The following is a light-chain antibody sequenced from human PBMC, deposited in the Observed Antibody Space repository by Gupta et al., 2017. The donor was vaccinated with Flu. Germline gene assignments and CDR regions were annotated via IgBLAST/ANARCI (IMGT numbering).Light chain of an antibody. J-gene: IGLJ1*01. V-gene: IGLV2-11*01. CDR3: SSHAGRVTWV. CDR2: DVT. CDR1: SHDVGRSNR. Sequence: QSAPTQPRSVSGSPGQSVTISCTGTSHDVGRSNRVSWYEQRPGTAPKLILYDVTARPSAVPDRFSGSKSCNTASLTTSGRQADDEADYYCSSHAGRVTWVFGTGTTVTVL.